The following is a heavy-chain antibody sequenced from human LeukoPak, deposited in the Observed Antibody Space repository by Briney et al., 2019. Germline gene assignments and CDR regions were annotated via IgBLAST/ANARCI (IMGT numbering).Heavy chain of an antibody. CDR1: GFTFSSYA. D-gene: IGHD2-15*01. V-gene: IGHV3-48*04. Sequence: PGGSLRLSCAASGFTFSSYAMSWVRQAPGKGLEWVSFISSGSHTIYHADSVKGRFTVSRDNAKNSLYLQMNNLRVEDTAVYYCARGALLAGMDVWGQGTTVTVSS. CDR3: ARGALLAGMDV. CDR2: ISSGSHTI. J-gene: IGHJ6*02.